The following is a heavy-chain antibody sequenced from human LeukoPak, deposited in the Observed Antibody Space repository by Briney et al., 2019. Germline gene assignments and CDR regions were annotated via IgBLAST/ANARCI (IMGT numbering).Heavy chain of an antibody. D-gene: IGHD3-16*01. J-gene: IGHJ4*01. V-gene: IGHV3-23*01. CDR3: AKDEEGAYDYLWGSYVDF. CDR2: ISGSGGST. CDR1: GFTFSSYA. Sequence: PGGSLRLSCAASGFTFSSYAMSWVRQAPGKGLEWVSAISGSGGSTYYADSVKGRFTISRDNSKNTLYLQMNSLRAEDTAVYYCAKDEEGAYDYLWGSYVDFWGQGTLVTGSS.